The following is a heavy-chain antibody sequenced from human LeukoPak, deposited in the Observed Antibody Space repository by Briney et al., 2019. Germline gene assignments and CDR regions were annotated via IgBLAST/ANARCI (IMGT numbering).Heavy chain of an antibody. V-gene: IGHV1-3*02. D-gene: IGHD6-13*01. J-gene: IGHJ6*02. CDR3: ARGRAADYYGMDV. Sequence: GASVKVSCKASGCTFTSYAMHWVRQAPGQRLEWMGWSNAGNGNTKYSQEFQGRVTITRDTSASTAYMELSSLRSEDMAVYYCARGRAADYYGMDVWGQGTTVTVSS. CDR1: GCTFTSYA. CDR2: SNAGNGNT.